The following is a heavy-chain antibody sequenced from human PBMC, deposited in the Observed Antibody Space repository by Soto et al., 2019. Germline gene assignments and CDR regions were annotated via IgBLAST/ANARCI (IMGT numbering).Heavy chain of an antibody. CDR1: GFTFSSYA. CDR2: ISYDGSNK. CDR3: ARDAPEI. Sequence: QVQLVESGGGVVQPGRSLRLSCAASGFTFSSYAMHWVRQAPGKGLEWVAVISYDGSNKYYADSVKGRFTISRDNSKNTLYLQMNSLRAEDTAVYYWARDAPEIWGQGTLVTVSS. J-gene: IGHJ4*02. V-gene: IGHV3-30-3*01.